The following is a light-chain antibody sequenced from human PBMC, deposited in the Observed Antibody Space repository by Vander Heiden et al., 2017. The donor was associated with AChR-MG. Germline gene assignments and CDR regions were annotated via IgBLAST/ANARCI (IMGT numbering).Light chain of an antibody. CDR3: GAWDDSLNGVV. CDR2: SNS. Sequence: QSVLTQPPSASGTPGQRVTISCSGSSSNIGTNTVNWYQQLPGTAPKVLIYSNSYRPSGVPDRFSGSKSGTSASLAISGLLSEDEADYYCGAWDDSLNGVVFGGGTKLTVL. V-gene: IGLV1-44*01. J-gene: IGLJ2*01. CDR1: SSNIGTNT.